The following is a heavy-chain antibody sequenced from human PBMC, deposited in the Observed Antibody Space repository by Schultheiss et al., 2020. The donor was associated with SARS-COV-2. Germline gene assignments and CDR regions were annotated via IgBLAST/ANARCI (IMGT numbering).Heavy chain of an antibody. J-gene: IGHJ6*02. CDR3: ARDNHGSGSYYYYAMDV. Sequence: SETLSLTCTVSGGSISSSSYYWGWIRQPPGKGLEWIGEIYHSGSTNYNPSLKSRVTISVDKSKNQFSLKLSSVTAADTAMYYCARDNHGSGSYYYYAMDVWGQGTTVTVSS. D-gene: IGHD3-10*01. CDR1: GGSISSSSYY. CDR2: IYHSGST. V-gene: IGHV4-39*01.